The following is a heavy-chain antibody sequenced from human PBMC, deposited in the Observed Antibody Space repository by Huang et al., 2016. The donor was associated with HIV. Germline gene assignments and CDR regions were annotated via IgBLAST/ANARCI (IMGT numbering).Heavy chain of an antibody. V-gene: IGHV3-30*18. CDR2: ISYDGNNK. CDR3: AKDKLQWELLYGMDV. Sequence: QVQLAESGGGVVQPGNSLRLSCEASGFTFTSYGMHWFRQAPRKGLEWLAAISYDGNNKNYADSVKGRFTISRDNSKNTLSLQMNSLRPEDTAVYYCAKDKLQWELLYGMDVWGQGTTVTVSS. J-gene: IGHJ6*02. CDR1: GFTFTSYG. D-gene: IGHD1-26*01.